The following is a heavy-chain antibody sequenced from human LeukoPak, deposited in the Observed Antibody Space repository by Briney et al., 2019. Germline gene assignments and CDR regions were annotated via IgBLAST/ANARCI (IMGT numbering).Heavy chain of an antibody. V-gene: IGHV3-21*01. CDR2: ISSSSSYI. J-gene: IGHJ4*02. CDR3: ARIRRSAN. Sequence: GGSLRLSCAASGFTFSSFPMSWVRQAPGKGLEWVSSISSSSSYIYYADSVKGRFTISRDNAKNSLYLQMNSLRAEDTAVYYCARIRRSANWGQGTLVTVSS. D-gene: IGHD6-25*01. CDR1: GFTFSSFP.